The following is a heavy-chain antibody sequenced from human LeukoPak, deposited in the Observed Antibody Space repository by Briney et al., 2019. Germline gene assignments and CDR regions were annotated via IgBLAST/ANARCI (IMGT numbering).Heavy chain of an antibody. J-gene: IGHJ4*02. CDR2: ISDSGGRT. V-gene: IGHV3-23*01. CDR1: GITLSNYG. CDR3: AKRGVVIRVILVGFHKEAYYFDS. D-gene: IGHD3-22*01. Sequence: GGSLSLSCAVSGITLSNYGMSWVRQAPGKGLEWVAGISDSGGRTNYAGSVKGRFTIPRDNPKNTLYLQMNSLRAEDTAVYFCAKRGVVIRVILVGFHKEAYYFDSWGQGALVTVSS.